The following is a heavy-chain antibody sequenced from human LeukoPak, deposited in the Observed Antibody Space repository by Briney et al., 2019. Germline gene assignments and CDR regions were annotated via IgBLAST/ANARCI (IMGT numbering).Heavy chain of an antibody. CDR3: ARAIAVAEVDY. V-gene: IGHV4-39*07. J-gene: IGHJ4*02. CDR2: IYYSGST. D-gene: IGHD6-19*01. Sequence: SETLSLTCTVSGGSISSYYWGWIRQPPGKGLEWIGSIYYSGSTYYNPSLKSRVTISVDTSKNQFSLKLSSVTAADTAVYYCARAIAVAEVDYWGQGTLVTVSS. CDR1: GGSISSYY.